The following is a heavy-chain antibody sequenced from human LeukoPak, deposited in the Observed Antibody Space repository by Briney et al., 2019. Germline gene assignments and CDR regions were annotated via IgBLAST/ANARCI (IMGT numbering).Heavy chain of an antibody. Sequence: SETLSLTCTVSGVSISSSSYYWGWIRQPPGKGLEWIGSIYYSGSTYYNPSLKSRVTIPVDTSKNQFSLKLSSVTAADTAVYYCARPSTSVYCSSTSCYIDYWGQGTLVAVSS. J-gene: IGHJ4*02. CDR3: ARPSTSVYCSSTSCYIDY. D-gene: IGHD2-2*02. CDR2: IYYSGST. CDR1: GVSISSSSYY. V-gene: IGHV4-39*01.